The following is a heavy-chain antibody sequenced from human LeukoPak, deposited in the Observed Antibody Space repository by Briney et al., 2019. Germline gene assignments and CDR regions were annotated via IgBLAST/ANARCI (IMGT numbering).Heavy chain of an antibody. CDR3: ARHGYCSGGSCYWDY. V-gene: IGHV4-59*08. CDR1: GGSISPYY. Sequence: PSETLSLTCIVSGGSISPYYWSWIRQPPGSGLEWIAYIYYRGSTSYNPSLKSRVAISVDTSNNEVSLKLSSVTAADTAVYYCARHGYCSGGSCYWDYWGQGTLVTVSS. D-gene: IGHD2-15*01. J-gene: IGHJ4*02. CDR2: IYYRGST.